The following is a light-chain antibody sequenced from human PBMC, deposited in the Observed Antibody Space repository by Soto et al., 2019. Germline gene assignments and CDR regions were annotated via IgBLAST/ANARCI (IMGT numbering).Light chain of an antibody. V-gene: IGKV3-20*01. Sequence: EIVMTHSPATLSLSPWERATLSCRASQRITTVAWYQQKPGQAPRLLIFGASIRDTGIPDRFSGSGSGTDFTLTISRLEPEDFAVYHCQQYGSSPTTFGQGTKVDIK. CDR3: QQYGSSPTT. CDR2: GAS. CDR1: QRITT. J-gene: IGKJ1*01.